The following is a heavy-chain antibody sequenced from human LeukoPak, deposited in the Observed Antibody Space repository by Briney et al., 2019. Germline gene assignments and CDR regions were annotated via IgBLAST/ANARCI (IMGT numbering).Heavy chain of an antibody. CDR2: FRGSDGST. Sequence: GGSLRLSCAASGFTFSSYSMSWVRQAPGKGLEWVSIFRGSDGSTYYADSVKGRFTISRDISKNTLYLQMNSLRAEDTAVYYCARDQAADYYDSSGYPFDPWGQGTLVTVSS. J-gene: IGHJ5*02. CDR3: ARDQAADYYDSSGYPFDP. CDR1: GFTFSSYS. D-gene: IGHD3-22*01. V-gene: IGHV3-23*01.